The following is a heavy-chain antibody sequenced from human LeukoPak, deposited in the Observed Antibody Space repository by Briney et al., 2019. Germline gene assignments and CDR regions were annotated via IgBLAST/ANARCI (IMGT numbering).Heavy chain of an antibody. CDR1: GGSISSYY. CDR2: IYYSGST. J-gene: IGHJ4*02. D-gene: IGHD3-22*01. Sequence: SETLSLTCTVSGGSISSYYWSWIRQPPGKGLEWIGCIYYSGSTNYNPSLKSRVTISVDTSKNQFSLKLSSVTAADTAVYYCARSVSGWLLDYWGQGTLVTVSS. CDR3: ARSVSGWLLDY. V-gene: IGHV4-59*01.